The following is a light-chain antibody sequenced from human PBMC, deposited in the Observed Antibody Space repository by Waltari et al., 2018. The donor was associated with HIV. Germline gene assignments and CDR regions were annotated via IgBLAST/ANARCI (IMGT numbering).Light chain of an antibody. V-gene: IGKV3-15*01. J-gene: IGKJ4*01. CDR2: GAS. CDR3: QQYNKWPRGT. Sequence: VMTQSPATLSASPGQRATLSCRASQSVSSYLAWYQQKPGQAPRLPIYGASTRATGTPARFSGSGAGTEFTLTISSLQSEDFAVYYCQQYNKWPRGTFGGGTKVEVK. CDR1: QSVSSY.